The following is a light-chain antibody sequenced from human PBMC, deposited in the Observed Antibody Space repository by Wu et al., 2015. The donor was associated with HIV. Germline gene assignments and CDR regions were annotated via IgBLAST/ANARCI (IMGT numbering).Light chain of an antibody. CDR2: AGS. CDR3: QQSSSAPYS. J-gene: IGKJ2*03. Sequence: AIQMTQSPSSLSASVGDRVTITCRASQYIRKDLGWYQLKPGKVPKLLIYAGSSLQGGVPSRFSGSGSATDFTLTITNLQPEDFATYFCQQSSSAPYSFGQGTKLEIK. CDR1: QYIRKD. V-gene: IGKV1-6*01.